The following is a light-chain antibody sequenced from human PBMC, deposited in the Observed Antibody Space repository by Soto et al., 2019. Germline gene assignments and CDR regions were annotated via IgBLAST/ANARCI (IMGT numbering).Light chain of an antibody. CDR1: QSVFHTPNDKNY. CDR3: QKYYTIPLT. Sequence: SVMTQSPYSLAVSLGESATINCEYSQSVFHTPNDKNYLGWYQQKTGQPPRMLIYWESTRESGVPDRFIGSGSGTDLTLTISRLQAEDVAIYYCQKYYTIPLTCGGGTKVDIK. J-gene: IGKJ4*01. CDR2: WES. V-gene: IGKV4-1*01.